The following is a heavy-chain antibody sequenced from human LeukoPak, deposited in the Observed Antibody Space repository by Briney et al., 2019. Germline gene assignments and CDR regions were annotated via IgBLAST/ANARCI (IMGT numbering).Heavy chain of an antibody. Sequence: GGSLRLSCAVSGFTFISYGMQWVRQAPGEGLAWVSRINTDGSSTTYADSVKGRFTISRDNAKNTLYLQMNSLRAEDTAVYYCARELPREVTLDYWGQGTLVTVSS. D-gene: IGHD2-21*02. J-gene: IGHJ4*01. CDR2: INTDGSST. CDR3: ARELPREVTLDY. CDR1: GFTFISYG. V-gene: IGHV3-74*01.